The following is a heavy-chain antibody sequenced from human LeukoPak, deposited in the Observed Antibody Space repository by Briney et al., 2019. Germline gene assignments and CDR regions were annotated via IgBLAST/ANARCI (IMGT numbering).Heavy chain of an antibody. D-gene: IGHD3-22*01. CDR2: ISAYNGNT. J-gene: IGHJ3*02. Sequence: GASVKVSCKASGYTFTSYGISWVRQAPGQGLEWMGWISAYNGNTNYAQKLQGRVTMTTDISTSTAYMELRSLRSDDTAVYYCARDLGTYYYDSSGYYSGVDAFDIWGQGTMVTVSS. V-gene: IGHV1-18*01. CDR3: ARDLGTYYYDSSGYYSGVDAFDI. CDR1: GYTFTSYG.